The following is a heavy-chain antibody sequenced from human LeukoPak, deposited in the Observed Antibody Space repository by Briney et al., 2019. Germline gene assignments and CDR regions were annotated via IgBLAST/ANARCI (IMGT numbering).Heavy chain of an antibody. CDR1: GYTFTSYG. D-gene: IGHD1-26*01. V-gene: IGHV1-18*01. CDR2: ISTYDGNR. CDR3: ARTPPPTIVGAHYFDY. Sequence: GASVKVSCKASGYTFTSYGITWVRQAPGQGLEWMGWISTYDGNRNYAQKLQDRVTMTTDTSTSTAYMELRSLRSDDTAIYYCARTPPPTIVGAHYFDYWGQGTLVTVSS. J-gene: IGHJ4*02.